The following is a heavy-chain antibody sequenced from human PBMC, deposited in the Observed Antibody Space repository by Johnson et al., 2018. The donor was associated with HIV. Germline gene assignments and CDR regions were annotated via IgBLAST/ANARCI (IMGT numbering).Heavy chain of an antibody. CDR3: AREVEITMVQGVIIGDAFDI. V-gene: IGHV3-53*01. J-gene: IGHJ3*02. D-gene: IGHD3-10*01. Sequence: VQLVESGGGLVQPGGSLRLSCAASGFTVSSNYMSWVRQAPGKGLEWVSVIYSGGSTYYADSVKGRFTISRDHSKNTLYLQMNSLRAEDTALYYCAREVEITMVQGVIIGDAFDIWGQGTMVTVSS. CDR1: GFTVSSNY. CDR2: IYSGGST.